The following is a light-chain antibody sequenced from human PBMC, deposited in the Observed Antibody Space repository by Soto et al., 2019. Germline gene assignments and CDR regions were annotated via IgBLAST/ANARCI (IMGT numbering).Light chain of an antibody. CDR3: QQSYSTPPWT. J-gene: IGKJ1*01. CDR2: AAS. V-gene: IGKV1-39*01. CDR1: QSISSY. Sequence: DIQMTQSPSSLSASVVDRVTVTCLASQSISSYLNWYQQKPGKAPKLLIYAASSLQSGVPSRFSGSGSGTDFTLTISSLQPEDFATYYCQQSYSTPPWTFGQGTKVDIK.